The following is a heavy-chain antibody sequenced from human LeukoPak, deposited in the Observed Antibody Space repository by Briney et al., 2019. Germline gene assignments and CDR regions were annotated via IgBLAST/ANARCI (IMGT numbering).Heavy chain of an antibody. J-gene: IGHJ4*02. CDR1: GYPFLSYG. Sequence: ASVKVSCKASGYPFLSYGITWVRQAPGQGLEWMGWISAYNGNTNYVQTFQGRVTMTTDTSTSTAYMELRSLRSDDTAVYYCARGHTNFDYWGQGTLVTVSS. CDR3: ARGHTNFDY. CDR2: ISAYNGNT. V-gene: IGHV1-18*01.